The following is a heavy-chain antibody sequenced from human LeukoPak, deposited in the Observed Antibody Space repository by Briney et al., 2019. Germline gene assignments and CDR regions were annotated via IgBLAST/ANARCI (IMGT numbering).Heavy chain of an antibody. J-gene: IGHJ4*02. CDR1: GFTFSSYE. CDR3: AKVPLYYDSSGYHDY. CDR2: ISSSGSTI. D-gene: IGHD3-22*01. Sequence: PGGSLRLSCAASGFTFSSYEMNWVRQAPGKGLEWVSYISSSGSTIYYADSVKGRFTISRDNAKNSLYLQMNSLRAEDTAVYYCAKVPLYYDSSGYHDYWGQGTLVTVSS. V-gene: IGHV3-48*03.